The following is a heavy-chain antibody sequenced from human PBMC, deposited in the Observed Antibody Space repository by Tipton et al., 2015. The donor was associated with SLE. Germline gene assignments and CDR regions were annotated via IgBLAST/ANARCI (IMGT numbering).Heavy chain of an antibody. V-gene: IGHV4-39*01. J-gene: IGHJ6*03. CDR1: GGSISSSRYY. CDR2: IYYSGST. D-gene: IGHD3-10*01. CDR3: ARGVEPDYYYYYMDV. Sequence: TLSLTCTVSGGSISSSRYYWGWFRQPPGKRLEWIGSIYYSGSTYDNPSLRSRVTISVDTSKNQFSLRLSSVIAADTAVYYCARGVEPDYYYYYMDVWGQGTTVTVSS.